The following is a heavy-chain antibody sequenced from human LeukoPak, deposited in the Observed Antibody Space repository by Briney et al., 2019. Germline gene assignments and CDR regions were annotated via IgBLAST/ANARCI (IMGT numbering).Heavy chain of an antibody. D-gene: IGHD3-22*01. V-gene: IGHV3-7*01. J-gene: IGHJ2*01. CDR3: ARDRDSRWDFDL. CDR2: IKQDGSET. CDR1: GFTSSTYW. Sequence: PGGSLRPSCAASGFTSSTYWMSWVRQAPGKGLEWVASIKQDGSETYYVDSVKGRFTLSRDNAKNSLYLQMNSLRADDTAVYYCARDRDSRWDFDLWGRGTLVTVSS.